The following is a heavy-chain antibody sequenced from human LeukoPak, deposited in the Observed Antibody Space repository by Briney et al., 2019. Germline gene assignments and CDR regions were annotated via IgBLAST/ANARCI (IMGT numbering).Heavy chain of an antibody. Sequence: GRSLRLSCAASGFTFSSHAMHWVRQAPGKGLEWVAVISYDGSNKYYADSVKGRFTISRDNSKNTLYLQMNSLRAEDTAVYYCARDPRSGYFDYWGQGTLVTVSS. CDR1: GFTFSSHA. J-gene: IGHJ4*02. D-gene: IGHD3-22*01. CDR3: ARDPRSGYFDY. V-gene: IGHV3-30-3*01. CDR2: ISYDGSNK.